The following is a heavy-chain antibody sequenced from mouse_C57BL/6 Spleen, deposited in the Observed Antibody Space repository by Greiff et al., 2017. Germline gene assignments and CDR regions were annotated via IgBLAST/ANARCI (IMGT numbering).Heavy chain of an antibody. D-gene: IGHD4-1*01. Sequence: EVKLMESGGGLVKPGGSLKISCAASGFTFSSYAMSWVRQTPEKRLEWVATISDGGSYTYYPDNVKGRFTISRDNAKNNLYLQMSHLKSEDTAMYYCARDPGNSYFDYWGQGTTLTVSS. CDR2: ISDGGSYT. V-gene: IGHV5-4*01. CDR3: ARDPGNSYFDY. CDR1: GFTFSSYA. J-gene: IGHJ2*01.